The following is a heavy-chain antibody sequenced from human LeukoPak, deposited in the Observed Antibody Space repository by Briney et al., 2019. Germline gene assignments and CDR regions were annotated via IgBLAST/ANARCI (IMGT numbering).Heavy chain of an antibody. Sequence: ASVKVSCQASGYTFTGYYMHWVRQAPGQGLEWMGWINPNSGGTNYAQKFQGRVTMTRDTSISTAYMELSRLRSDDTAVYYCATGFVPANYYYYYGMDVWGQGTTVTVSS. J-gene: IGHJ6*02. CDR1: GYTFTGYY. CDR3: ATGFVPANYYYYYGMDV. CDR2: INPNSGGT. D-gene: IGHD6-6*01. V-gene: IGHV1-2*02.